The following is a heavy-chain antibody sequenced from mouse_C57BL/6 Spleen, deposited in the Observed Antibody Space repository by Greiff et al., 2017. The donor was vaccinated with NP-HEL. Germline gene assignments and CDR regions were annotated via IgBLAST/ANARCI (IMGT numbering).Heavy chain of an antibody. V-gene: IGHV3-6*01. J-gene: IGHJ4*01. CDR2: ISYDGSN. D-gene: IGHD2-3*01. CDR1: GYSITSGYY. CDR3: ASGWLPYAMDY. Sequence: ESGPGLVKPSQSLSLTCSVTGYSITSGYYWNWIRQFPGNKLEWMGYISYDGSNNYNPSLKNRISITRDTSKNQFFLKLNSVTTEDTATYYCASGWLPYAMDYWGQGTSVTVSS.